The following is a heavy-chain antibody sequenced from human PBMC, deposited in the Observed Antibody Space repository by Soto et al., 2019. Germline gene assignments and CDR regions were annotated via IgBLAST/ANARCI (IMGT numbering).Heavy chain of an antibody. Sequence: EVQLVESGGGLVQPGRSLRVSCAASGFTFDDYAMHWVRQAPGKGLAWVSGISWNGNSIGYADSVRGRFTISRDNAKNSLYLQMNSLRVEDTALYYCARGPLRIYYYYMDGWGKGTTVTVSS. CDR1: GFTFDDYA. CDR2: ISWNGNSI. J-gene: IGHJ6*03. V-gene: IGHV3-9*01. D-gene: IGHD2-15*01. CDR3: ARGPLRIYYYYMDG.